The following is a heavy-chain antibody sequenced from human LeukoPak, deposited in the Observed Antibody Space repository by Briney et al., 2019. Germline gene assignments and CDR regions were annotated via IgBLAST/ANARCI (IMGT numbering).Heavy chain of an antibody. CDR2: IEHGGST. Sequence: SETLSLTCAVYGGSFSGYYWSWIRQPPGKGLEWIGEIEHGGSTVYNPSLESRVSMPVDTSKNQFSLRLTSVAAADTAVYYCARVEMATIPNYFYYYMDVWGKGTTVTVSS. J-gene: IGHJ6*03. D-gene: IGHD5-24*01. CDR3: ARVEMATIPNYFYYYMDV. CDR1: GGSFSGYY. V-gene: IGHV4-34*01.